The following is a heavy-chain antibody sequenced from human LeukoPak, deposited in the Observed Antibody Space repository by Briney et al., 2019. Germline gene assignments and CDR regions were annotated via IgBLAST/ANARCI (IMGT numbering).Heavy chain of an antibody. Sequence: GRSLRLSCAVSGFTFSSYAMHWVRQAPGKGLEWVAVISYDGSNKYYADSVKGRFTISRDSSKNTLYLQMNSLRAEDTAVYYCARAVVVTATNFDYWGQGTLVTVSS. V-gene: IGHV3-30*04. CDR2: ISYDGSNK. CDR1: GFTFSSYA. CDR3: ARAVVVTATNFDY. D-gene: IGHD2-21*02. J-gene: IGHJ4*02.